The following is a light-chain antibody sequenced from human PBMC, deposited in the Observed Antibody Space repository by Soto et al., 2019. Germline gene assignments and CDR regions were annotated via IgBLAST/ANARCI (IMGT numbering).Light chain of an antibody. Sequence: EVVMRQSPATLSVPPGEGATLSCRASQGIGDTLAWYQHKPGQTPRLLIYDTSTRATGVPTRFSGSRSGAEFTLTINSLQSEDFEVYYCQPYNNWPLTFGGGTKVDIK. V-gene: IGKV3-15*01. CDR3: QPYNNWPLT. CDR1: QGIGDT. CDR2: DTS. J-gene: IGKJ4*01.